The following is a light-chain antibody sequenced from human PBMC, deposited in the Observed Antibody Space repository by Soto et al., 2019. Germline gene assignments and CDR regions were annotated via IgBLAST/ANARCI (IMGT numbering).Light chain of an antibody. CDR1: ESISTW. CDR2: DAS. CDR3: QHYNHYPFT. Sequence: DIQMTQSPSTLSASVGDRVTITCRPSESISTWLAWYQQKPGKAPKLLIYDASTLQTGVPSRFSGSGSGTKFTLTSSSLQPDDFATYFCQHYNHYPFTFGQGTKLESK. V-gene: IGKV1-5*01. J-gene: IGKJ2*01.